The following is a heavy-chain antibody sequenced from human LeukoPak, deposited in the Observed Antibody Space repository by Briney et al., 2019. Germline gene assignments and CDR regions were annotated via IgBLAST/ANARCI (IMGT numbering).Heavy chain of an antibody. V-gene: IGHV4-39*07. CDR3: ARVPRTYYYDSSGYRATRNDAFDI. D-gene: IGHD3-22*01. CDR2: IYYSGST. CDR1: GGSISSSSYY. Sequence: SETLSLTCTVSGGSISSSSYYWGWIRQPPGKGLEWIGSIYYSGSTYYNPSLKSRVTISVDTSKNQFSLKLSSVTAADTAVYYCARVPRTYYYDSSGYRATRNDAFDIWGQGTMVTVSS. J-gene: IGHJ3*02.